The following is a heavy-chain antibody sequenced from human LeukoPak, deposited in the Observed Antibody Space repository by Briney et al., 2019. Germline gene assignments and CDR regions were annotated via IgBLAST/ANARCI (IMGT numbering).Heavy chain of an antibody. CDR2: ISSSGSTI. V-gene: IGHV3-11*04. J-gene: IGHJ6*03. Sequence: SGGSLRLSCAASGFTFSDYYMSLNRQAPGEGLEWVSYISSSGSTIYYADSVKGRFTISRDNAKNSLYLQMNSLRAEDTAVYYCARYYYDSSGYLYNYYMDVWGKGTTVTVSS. D-gene: IGHD3-22*01. CDR1: GFTFSDYY. CDR3: ARYYYDSSGYLYNYYMDV.